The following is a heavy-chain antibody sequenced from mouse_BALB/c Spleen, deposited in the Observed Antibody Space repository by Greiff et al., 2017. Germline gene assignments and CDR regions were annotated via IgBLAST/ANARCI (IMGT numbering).Heavy chain of an antibody. CDR3: ARDPSTMISWFAY. CDR1: GFSLTSYG. V-gene: IGHV2-9*02. Sequence: VQRVESGPGLVAPSQSLSITCTVSGFSLTSYGVHWVRQPPGKGLEWLGVIWAGGSTNYNSALMSRLSISKDNSKSQVFLKMNSLQTDDTAMYYCARDPSTMISWFAYWGQGTLVTVSA. D-gene: IGHD2-4*01. J-gene: IGHJ3*01. CDR2: IWAGGST.